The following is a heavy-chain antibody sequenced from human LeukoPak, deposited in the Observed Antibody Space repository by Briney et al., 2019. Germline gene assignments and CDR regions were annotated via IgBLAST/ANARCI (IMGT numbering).Heavy chain of an antibody. CDR2: ISSSGSTI. D-gene: IGHD3-3*01. CDR3: ARVESYYDFWSGYKGAFDI. V-gene: IGHV3-11*04. CDR1: GFTFSDYY. Sequence: GGSLRLSCAASGFTFSDYYMSWIRQAPGKGLEWVSYISSSGSTIYYADSVKGRFTISRDNAKNSLYLQMNSLRAEDTAVYYCARVESYYDFWSGYKGAFDIWGQGTMVTVSS. J-gene: IGHJ3*02.